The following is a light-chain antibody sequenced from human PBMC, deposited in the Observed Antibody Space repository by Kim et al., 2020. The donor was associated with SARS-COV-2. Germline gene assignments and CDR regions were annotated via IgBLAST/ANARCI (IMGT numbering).Light chain of an antibody. Sequence: GQTVTITCSGSNSNNGRNTVNLYQQSPGAAPKLLIDSNNRRPSGVPDRVSGSKSGPSASLAISGLQSEDEADYYCATWDDSLDVYMFGGGTQLTVL. V-gene: IGLV1-44*01. CDR3: ATWDDSLDVYM. CDR2: SNN. CDR1: NSNNGRNT. J-gene: IGLJ3*02.